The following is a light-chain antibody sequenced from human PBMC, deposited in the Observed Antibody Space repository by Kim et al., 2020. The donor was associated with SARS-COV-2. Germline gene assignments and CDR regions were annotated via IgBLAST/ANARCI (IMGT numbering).Light chain of an antibody. CDR2: RDR. Sequence: SYELTQPLSVSVALGQTARITCGGNNIGSKNVHWYQQKPGQAPVLVSYRDRNRPSGIPEQISGANSGNTATLTISRAQAGDEADYYCQVWDGTTLIFGGG. J-gene: IGLJ2*01. CDR1: NIGSKN. CDR3: QVWDGTTLI. V-gene: IGLV3-9*01.